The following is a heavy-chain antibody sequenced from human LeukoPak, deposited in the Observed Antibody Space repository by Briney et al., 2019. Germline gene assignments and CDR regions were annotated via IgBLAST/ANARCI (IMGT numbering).Heavy chain of an antibody. CDR2: INSDGSST. J-gene: IGHJ3*02. CDR3: VKGYCSSTSCEGVVFDI. V-gene: IGHV3-74*01. CDR1: GFTFSSYW. D-gene: IGHD2-2*01. Sequence: GGSLRLSCAASGFTFSSYWMHWVRQAPGKGLVWVSRINSDGSSTSYADSVKGRFTISRDNAKNTLYLQMKSLRAEDKAVYYCVKGYCSSTSCEGVVFDIWGQGTMVTVSS.